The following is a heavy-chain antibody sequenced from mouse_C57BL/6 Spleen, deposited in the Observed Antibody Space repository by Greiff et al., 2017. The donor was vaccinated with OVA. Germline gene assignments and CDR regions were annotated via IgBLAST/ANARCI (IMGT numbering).Heavy chain of an antibody. CDR1: GFTFTDYY. V-gene: IGHV7-3*01. CDR2: IRNKANGSTT. Sequence: EVKLVESGGGLVQPGGSLSLSCAASGFTFTDYYMSWVRQPPGKALEWLGFIRNKANGSTTEYSSSVKGRLTISRDNSQSILYLQMNALRAKDRATDYCARFYDGYPKDLAYWGKGTTLTVCS. J-gene: IGHJ2*01. D-gene: IGHD2-3*01. CDR3: ARFYDGYPKDLAY.